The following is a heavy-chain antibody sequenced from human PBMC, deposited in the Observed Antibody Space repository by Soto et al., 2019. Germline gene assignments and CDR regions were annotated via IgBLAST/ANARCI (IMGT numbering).Heavy chain of an antibody. D-gene: IGHD3-16*01. J-gene: IGHJ4*02. V-gene: IGHV3-33*01. CDR1: GFTFSSYG. CDR2: IWHDGGNK. Sequence: PGGSLRLCCAASGFTFSSYGMHWVRQAPGKGLEWVAFIWHDGGNKFYAESVKGRCTISRDISKNTLYLQMTNLSADYTAMYYCARDGDVNTGFGKDYWGQGTMVTVSS. CDR3: ARDGDVNTGFGKDY.